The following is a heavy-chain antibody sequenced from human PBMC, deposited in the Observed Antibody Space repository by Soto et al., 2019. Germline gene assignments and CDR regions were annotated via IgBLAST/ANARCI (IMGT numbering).Heavy chain of an antibody. CDR1: GVTFSSSS. CDR3: ARDPNYYGSGSYYYFDH. CDR2: ISGTSDYI. Sequence: GGSLRLSCATSGVTFSSSSMNWVRQAPGKRLEWVSSISGTSDYIDYADAVKGRFTISRDNAKNSLSLQMNSLRAEDTAVYYCARDPNYYGSGSYYYFDHWGQGTPVTVS. V-gene: IGHV3-21*01. D-gene: IGHD3-10*01. J-gene: IGHJ4*02.